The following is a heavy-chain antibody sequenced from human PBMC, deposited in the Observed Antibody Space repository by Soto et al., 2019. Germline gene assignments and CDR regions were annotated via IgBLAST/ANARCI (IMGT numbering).Heavy chain of an antibody. CDR3: ARGIAVAAEEGGYYYYGMDV. V-gene: IGHV1-18*01. Sequence: EASVKLSCKASGYTFTNFGISWVRQAPGQGLEWMGWISAYNGNTNYAQNFQGRVTITADKSTSTAYMELSSLRSEDTAVYYCARGIAVAAEEGGYYYYGMDVWGQGTTVTVSS. D-gene: IGHD6-19*01. CDR1: GYTFTNFG. J-gene: IGHJ6*02. CDR2: ISAYNGNT.